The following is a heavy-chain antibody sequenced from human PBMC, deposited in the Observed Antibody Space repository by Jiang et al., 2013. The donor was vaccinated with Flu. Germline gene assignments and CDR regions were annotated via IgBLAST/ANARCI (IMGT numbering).Heavy chain of an antibody. V-gene: IGHV1-69*01. CDR1: SHT. CDR2: IIPLFGRA. D-gene: IGHD7-27*01. Sequence: SHTITWVRQAPGQGPEWMGGIIPLFGRANYAQKFQGRVTITADESTSTAYMELSSLRSEDTAVYYCARLLANWGSHNDALDIWGQGTMVTVSS. CDR3: ARLLANWGSHNDALDI. J-gene: IGHJ3*02.